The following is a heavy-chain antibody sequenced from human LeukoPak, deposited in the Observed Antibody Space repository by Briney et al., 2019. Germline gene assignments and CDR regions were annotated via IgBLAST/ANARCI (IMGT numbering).Heavy chain of an antibody. V-gene: IGHV3-48*01. CDR3: ARARDYGDYPPDY. CDR1: GFTFSTYS. Sequence: GGSLRLSCAASGFTFSTYSMNWVRQAPGKGLEWISYIGGSGTTIYYADSVKGRFTISRDNAKKLLYLQMSSLRAEDAAVYYCARARDYGDYPPDYWGQGTLVTVSS. D-gene: IGHD4-17*01. CDR2: IGGSGTTI. J-gene: IGHJ4*02.